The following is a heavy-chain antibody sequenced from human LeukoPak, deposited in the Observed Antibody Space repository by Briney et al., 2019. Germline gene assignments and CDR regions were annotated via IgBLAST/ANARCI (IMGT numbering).Heavy chain of an antibody. J-gene: IGHJ6*03. CDR1: GFTFSSYA. CDR3: AKGVGGGYYNYYYYYMDV. D-gene: IGHD3-22*01. V-gene: IGHV3-23*01. CDR2: ISGSGGST. Sequence: PGGSLRLSCAASGFTFSSYAMSWVRQAPGKGLEWVSAISGSGGSTYYADSVKGRFTISRDNSKNTLYLQMNSLRAEDTAVYYCAKGVGGGYYNYYYYYMDVWGKGTTVTVSS.